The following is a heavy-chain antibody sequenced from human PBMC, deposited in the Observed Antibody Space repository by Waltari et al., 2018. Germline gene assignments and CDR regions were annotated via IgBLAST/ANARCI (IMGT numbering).Heavy chain of an antibody. CDR2: IIPIFGTA. J-gene: IGHJ6*02. D-gene: IGHD6-13*01. CDR3: ARGDLAAAGYYYYGMDV. CDR1: GGTFSSYA. V-gene: IGHV1-69*13. Sequence: QVQLVQSGAEVKKPGSSVKVSCKASGGTFSSYAISWVRQAPGQGLEWMGGIIPIFGTANYAQKFQGRVTITADESTSTAYMELSSLRSEDTAVYYCARGDLAAAGYYYYGMDVWGQGTTVTVSS.